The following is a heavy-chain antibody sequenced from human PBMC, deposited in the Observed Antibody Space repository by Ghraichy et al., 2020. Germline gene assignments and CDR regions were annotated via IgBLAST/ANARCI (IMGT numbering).Heavy chain of an antibody. CDR2: IWHDGSNK. Sequence: GESLNISCAASGFTFSSYGMHWVRQAPGKGLEWVAVIWHDGSNKYYADSVKGRFTISRDNSKNTLYLQMNSLRAEDTAVYYCAREPSSGWYLDAFDIWGQGTMVTVSS. CDR1: GFTFSSYG. V-gene: IGHV3-33*01. J-gene: IGHJ3*02. D-gene: IGHD6-19*01. CDR3: AREPSSGWYLDAFDI.